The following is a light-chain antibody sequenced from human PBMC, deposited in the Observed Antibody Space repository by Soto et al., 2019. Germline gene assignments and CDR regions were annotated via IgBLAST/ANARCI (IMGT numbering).Light chain of an antibody. J-gene: IGKJ2*01. CDR1: QSVSRN. V-gene: IGKV3-15*01. Sequence: EVVMTQSPATLSVSPGERATLSCRASQSVSRNLAWYQQRPGRAPRLLIYDASTRATNIPTRFSGSGSGTEFTLPISSLQSEDFAVYYCQQYNHWPLYPFGQGTKLEIK. CDR3: QQYNHWPLYP. CDR2: DAS.